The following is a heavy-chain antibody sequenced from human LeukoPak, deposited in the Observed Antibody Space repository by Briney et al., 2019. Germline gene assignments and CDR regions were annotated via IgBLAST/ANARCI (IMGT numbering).Heavy chain of an antibody. D-gene: IGHD2-8*01. J-gene: IGHJ4*02. Sequence: GASVKVSCKASGGTFSSYAISWVRQAPGQGLEWMGRIIPILGIANYAQKFQGRVTITADKSTSTAYMELSSLRSEDTAVYYCASDCTNGVCYTGGYFDYWGQGTLVTVSS. CDR3: ASDCTNGVCYTGGYFDY. V-gene: IGHV1-69*04. CDR2: IIPILGIA. CDR1: GGTFSSYA.